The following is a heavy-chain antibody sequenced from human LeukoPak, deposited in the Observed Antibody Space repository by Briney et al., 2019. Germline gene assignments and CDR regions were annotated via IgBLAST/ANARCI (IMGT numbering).Heavy chain of an antibody. CDR2: IYTSGSS. D-gene: IGHD6-13*01. CDR1: GGSFSSSSFY. CDR3: AREMSSSWYNPMGGYYGMDV. Sequence: SQTLSLTCTVSGGSFSSSSFYWSWIRQPAGKGLEWIVRIYTSGSSNYNPSLKSRLTMSVDTSKNQFSLKMSSVTAADTAVYYCAREMSSSWYNPMGGYYGMDVWGQGTTVTVSS. J-gene: IGHJ6*02. V-gene: IGHV4-61*02.